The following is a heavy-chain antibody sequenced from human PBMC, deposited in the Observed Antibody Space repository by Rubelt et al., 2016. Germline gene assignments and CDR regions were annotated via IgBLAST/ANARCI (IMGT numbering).Heavy chain of an antibody. D-gene: IGHD1-26*01. CDR2: IRYDGTNK. CDR3: AKDLGASNYFDY. V-gene: IGHV3-30*02. J-gene: IGHJ4*02. Sequence: VQLLESGGGLVQPGGSLRLSCVASGFTFSTYSMNWVRQAPGKGLEWVAFIRYDGTNKYYADSVKGRFTISRDNPKNTLYLQMNSLRAEDMAVYYCAKDLGASNYFDYWGQGTQVTVSS. CDR1: GFTFSTYS.